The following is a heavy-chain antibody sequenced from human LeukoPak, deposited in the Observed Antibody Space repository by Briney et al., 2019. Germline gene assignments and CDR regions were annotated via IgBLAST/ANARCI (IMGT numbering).Heavy chain of an antibody. V-gene: IGHV1-69*13. J-gene: IGHJ5*02. CDR1: GGTFSSYA. D-gene: IGHD3-3*01. Sequence: SVKVSCKASGGTFSSYAISWVRQAPGQGLEWMGGIIPIFGTANYAQKFQGRVTITADESTSTAYMELSSLRSEDTAVYYCARDGKSYDFWSGYYKLNWFDPWGQGTLVTVSS. CDR2: IIPIFGTA. CDR3: ARDGKSYDFWSGYYKLNWFDP.